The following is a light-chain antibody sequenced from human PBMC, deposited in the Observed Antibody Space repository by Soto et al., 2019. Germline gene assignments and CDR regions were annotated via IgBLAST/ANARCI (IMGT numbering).Light chain of an antibody. Sequence: QSVLTQPPPVSGAPGQRVTISCTGSSSNIGAGYDVHWYQQLPGTAPKLLIYGNSNRPSGVPDRFSGSKSGTSASLAITGLQAEDEADYYCQSYDSSLSGSYVFGTG. CDR2: GNS. V-gene: IGLV1-40*01. CDR1: SSNIGAGYD. J-gene: IGLJ1*01. CDR3: QSYDSSLSGSYV.